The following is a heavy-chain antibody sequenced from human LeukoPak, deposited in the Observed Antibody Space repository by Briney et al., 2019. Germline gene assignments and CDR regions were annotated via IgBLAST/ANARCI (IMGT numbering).Heavy chain of an antibody. V-gene: IGHV4-39*01. D-gene: IGHD3-9*01. CDR2: IYYTGGT. J-gene: IGHJ4*02. Sequence: SETLSLTCSVSGGSITTSSYYWGWIRQPPEKGLEWIGSIYYTGGTYYSPSLKSRVTISVDTSKNQFSLKLSSVTAADTAVYYCARLGTYYDILTGYFPTSYYFDYWGQGTLVTVSS. CDR3: ARLGTYYDILTGYFPTSYYFDY. CDR1: GGSITTSSYY.